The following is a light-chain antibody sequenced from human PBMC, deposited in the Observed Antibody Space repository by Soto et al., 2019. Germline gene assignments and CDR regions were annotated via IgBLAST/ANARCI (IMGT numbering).Light chain of an antibody. Sequence: DIQLTQSPSSLSASVGDRVSFTCGASQGIRNDLAWFQQKPGKVPRRLIYAASSLQSGVPSRFSGSGSGTEFTLTISSLQPEDFATYYCQQYMSYSFGQGTKVDIK. CDR2: AAS. V-gene: IGKV1-17*01. CDR1: QGIRND. J-gene: IGKJ1*01. CDR3: QQYMSYS.